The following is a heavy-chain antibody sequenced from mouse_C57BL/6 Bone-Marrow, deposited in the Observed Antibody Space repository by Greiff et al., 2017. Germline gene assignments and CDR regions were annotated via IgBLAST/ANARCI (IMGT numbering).Heavy chain of an antibody. V-gene: IGHV1-19*01. D-gene: IGHD2-4*01. J-gene: IGHJ2*01. CDR1: GYTFTDYY. CDR3: AREGDRIIDYDYGDFDY. Sequence: VQLQQSGPVLVKPGASVKMSCKASGYTFTDYYMNWVKQSHGQSLEWIGVINPYNGGTSYNQKFKGKATLTVDKSSSPAYMELNSLTSEDSAGYYGAREGDRIIDYDYGDFDYGGQGTTLTVSS. CDR2: INPYNGGT.